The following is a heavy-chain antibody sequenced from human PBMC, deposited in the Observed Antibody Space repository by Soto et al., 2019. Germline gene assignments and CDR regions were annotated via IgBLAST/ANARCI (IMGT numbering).Heavy chain of an antibody. CDR1: GGSISSYY. V-gene: IGHV4-59*01. J-gene: IGHJ4*02. CDR3: ASVDTAMVRFDY. Sequence: SETLSLTCTVSGGSISSYYWSWIRQPPGKGLEWIGYIYYSGSTNYNPSLKSRVTISVDTSKNQFSLKLSSVTAADTAVYYCASVDTAMVRFDYWGQGTLVTVSS. D-gene: IGHD5-18*01. CDR2: IYYSGST.